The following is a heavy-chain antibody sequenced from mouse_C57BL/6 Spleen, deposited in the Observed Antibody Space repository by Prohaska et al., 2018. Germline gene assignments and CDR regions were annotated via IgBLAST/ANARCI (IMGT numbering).Heavy chain of an antibody. V-gene: IGHV1-77*01. CDR3: ARNDYYYYAMDY. Sequence: ASGYTFTDYYINWVKQRPGQGLEWIGKIGPGSGSTYYNEKFKGKATLTADKSSSTAYMELRSLTSEDTAVYYCARNDYYYYAMDYWGQGTSVTVSS. CDR2: IGPGSGST. D-gene: IGHD2-4*01. CDR1: GYTFTDYY. J-gene: IGHJ4*01.